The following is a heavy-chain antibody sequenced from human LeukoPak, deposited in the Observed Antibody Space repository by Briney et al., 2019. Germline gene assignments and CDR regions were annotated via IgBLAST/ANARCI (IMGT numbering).Heavy chain of an antibody. J-gene: IGHJ5*02. CDR3: ARRRVTGTTDWFDP. CDR1: GYTFISYG. CDR2: ISAYNGNT. Sequence: ASVKVSCKASGYTFISYGISWVRQAPGQGLEWMGWISAYNGNTNYAQKFQGRVTMTTDTSTSTAYMELRSLRSDDTAVYHCARRRVTGTTDWFDPWGQGTLVTVSS. V-gene: IGHV1-18*01. D-gene: IGHD1-7*01.